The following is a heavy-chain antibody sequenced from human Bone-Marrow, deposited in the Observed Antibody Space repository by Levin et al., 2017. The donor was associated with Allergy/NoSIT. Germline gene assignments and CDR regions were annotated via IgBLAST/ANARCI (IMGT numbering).Heavy chain of an antibody. CDR3: TRGRGGSCYFDY. Sequence: GESLKISCTASGFTFGDYAMSWFRQAPGKGLEWVGFIRSKAYGGTTEYAASVKGRFTISRDDSKSIAYLQMNSLKTEDTAVYYCTRGRGGSCYFDYWGQGTLVTVSS. V-gene: IGHV3-49*03. CDR2: IRSKAYGGTT. CDR1: GFTFGDYA. J-gene: IGHJ4*02. D-gene: IGHD2-15*01.